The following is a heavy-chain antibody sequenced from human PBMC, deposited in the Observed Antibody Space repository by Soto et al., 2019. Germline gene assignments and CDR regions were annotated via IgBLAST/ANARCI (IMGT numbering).Heavy chain of an antibody. V-gene: IGHV3-30*03. CDR2: ISYDGTYK. CDR1: GFTFSSYA. D-gene: IGHD2-15*01. Sequence: QVQLVESGGGVVQPGESLRLSCAASGFTFSSYAMHWVRQTPGKGLEWVAAISYDGTYKYHVDSVKGRLTISRDNSQNTLYLQMNSLSPEDTAVYYCASQGGSMRVWYFDYWGQGSLVTVSS. CDR3: ASQGGSMRVWYFDY. J-gene: IGHJ4*02.